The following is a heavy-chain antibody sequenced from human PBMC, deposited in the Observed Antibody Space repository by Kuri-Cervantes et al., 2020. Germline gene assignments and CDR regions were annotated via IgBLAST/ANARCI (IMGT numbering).Heavy chain of an antibody. CDR3: ARQGYCSGGSCTLGMDV. CDR2: IYYSGST. Sequence: SETLSLTCAVSGYSISSSNWWGWIRQPPGKGLEWIGYIYYSGSTYYNPSLKSRVTMSVDTSKNQFSLKLSSVTAADTAVYYCARQGYCSGGSCTLGMDVWGQGTTVTVSS. J-gene: IGHJ6*02. CDR1: GYSISSSNW. D-gene: IGHD2-15*01. V-gene: IGHV4-28*01.